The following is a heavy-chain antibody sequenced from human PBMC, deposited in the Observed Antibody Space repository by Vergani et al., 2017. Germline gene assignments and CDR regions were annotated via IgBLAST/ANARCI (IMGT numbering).Heavy chain of an antibody. CDR3: ARSHVRGYSSYYYGMDV. J-gene: IGHJ6*02. D-gene: IGHD5-18*01. CDR2: IYYSGST. Sequence: QVQLQESGPGLVKPSETLSLTCTVSGGSLSSYYWSWIRQPPGKGLEWIGYIYYSGSTNYNPSLKSRVTISVDTSKNQFSLKLSSVTAADTAVYYCARSHVRGYSSYYYGMDVWGQGTTVTVSS. CDR1: GGSLSSYY. V-gene: IGHV4-59*08.